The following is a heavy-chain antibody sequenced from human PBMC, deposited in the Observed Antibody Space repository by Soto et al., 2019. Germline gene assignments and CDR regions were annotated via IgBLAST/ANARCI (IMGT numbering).Heavy chain of an antibody. CDR3: ARFYSSGWPRGYFDY. J-gene: IGHJ4*02. CDR1: GYTFTSHG. D-gene: IGHD6-19*01. V-gene: IGHV1-18*01. CDR2: ISTFHGRI. Sequence: ASVKVSCKAAGYTFTSHGISGVRQAPGQGLEWMGWISTFHGRINYAQKFQGRVTMTTDTYTSTAYMELRSLGSDDTAVYYCARFYSSGWPRGYFDYWGQGTPVTVSS.